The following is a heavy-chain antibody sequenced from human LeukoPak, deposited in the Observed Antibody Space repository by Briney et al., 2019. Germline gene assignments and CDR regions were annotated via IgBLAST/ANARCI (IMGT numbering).Heavy chain of an antibody. J-gene: IGHJ4*02. V-gene: IGHV3-23*01. CDR2: ISGSGDNT. CDR3: AKEIAIAAAADY. Sequence: GGSLRLSCAASGFTFSSYAMGWVRQAPGKGLEWVSAISGSGDNTYYAESVKGRFTNSRDNSKNTLYLQMNSLRAEDTAVYYCAKEIAIAAAADYWGQGTLVTVSS. CDR1: GFTFSSYA. D-gene: IGHD6-13*01.